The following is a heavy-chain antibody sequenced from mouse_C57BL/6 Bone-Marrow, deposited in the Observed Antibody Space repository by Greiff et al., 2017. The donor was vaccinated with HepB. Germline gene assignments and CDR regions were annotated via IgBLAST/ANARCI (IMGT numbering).Heavy chain of an antibody. V-gene: IGHV2-6-1*01. Sequence: VQLQQSGPGLVAPSQSLSITCTVSGFSLTSYGVHWVRQPPGKGLEWLVVIWSDGSTTYNSALKSRLSISKDNSKSQVFLKMNSLQTDDTAMYYCARHVSQDYYAMDYWGQGTSVTVSS. CDR3: ARHVSQDYYAMDY. CDR1: GFSLTSYG. CDR2: IWSDGST. J-gene: IGHJ4*01.